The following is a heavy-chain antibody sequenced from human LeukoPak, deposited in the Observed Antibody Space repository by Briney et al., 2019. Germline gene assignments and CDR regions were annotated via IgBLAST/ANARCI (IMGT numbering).Heavy chain of an antibody. D-gene: IGHD3-3*01. Sequence: PGGSLRLSCAASTFSLRTYAMSWVRQAPGKGLEWVSTIRDSGDSTHYPDSVKGRFTISRDNFNNMLYLQVGSLRAERTAIYHCSRDASPLRFLAWSQGFDYWGQGTRVTVSS. CDR1: TFSLRTYA. CDR2: IRDSGDST. V-gene: IGHV3-23*01. J-gene: IGHJ4*01. CDR3: SRDASPLRFLAWSQGFDY.